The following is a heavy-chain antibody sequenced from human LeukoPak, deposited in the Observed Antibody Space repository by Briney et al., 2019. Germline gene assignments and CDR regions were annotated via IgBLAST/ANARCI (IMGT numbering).Heavy chain of an antibody. J-gene: IGHJ3*02. CDR2: FDPEDGET. CDR1: GYTLTQLS. CDR3: ATESYSGSYLYAFDI. V-gene: IGHV1-24*01. Sequence: ASVKVSCKVSGYTLTQLSTHWVRQAPGQGLEWMGGFDPEDGETIYAQKFPGRVPMTEDTSTDKAYMELSSLRSEDTAVYYCATESYSGSYLYAFDIWGQGTMVTVPS. D-gene: IGHD1-26*01.